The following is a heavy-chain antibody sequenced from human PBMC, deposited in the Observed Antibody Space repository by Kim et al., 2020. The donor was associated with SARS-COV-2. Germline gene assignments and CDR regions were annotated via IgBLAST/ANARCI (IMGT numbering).Heavy chain of an antibody. J-gene: IGHJ5*02. D-gene: IGHD3-16*01. CDR3: ARRVELPEWYYVRWLDP. Sequence: SETLSLTCSVSGGSINTANYYWGWLRQPPGKGLEWIGDIYYTGDTFYNPSLKSRVTISLETSKNQFSLKLDSMTAADTAVYYCARRVELPEWYYVRWLDPWGQGTLVTVSS. CDR1: GGSINTANYY. V-gene: IGHV4-39*01. CDR2: IYYTGDT.